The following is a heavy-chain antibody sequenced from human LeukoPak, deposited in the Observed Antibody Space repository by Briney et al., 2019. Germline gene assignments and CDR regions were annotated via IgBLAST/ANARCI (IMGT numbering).Heavy chain of an antibody. J-gene: IGHJ6*04. Sequence: PGGSLRLSCAASGFSFSDYNMHWVRHAPGKGLEWMAVISYNGINEYYADSVKGRFTISRDNSKSTLLLQMNSLRAEDTAVYYCAELGITMIGGVWGKGTTVTISS. CDR2: ISYNGINE. V-gene: IGHV3-30*18. CDR1: GFSFSDYN. D-gene: IGHD3-10*02. CDR3: AELGITMIGGV.